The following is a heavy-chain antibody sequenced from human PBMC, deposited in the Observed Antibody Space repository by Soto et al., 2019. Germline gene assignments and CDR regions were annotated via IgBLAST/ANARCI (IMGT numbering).Heavy chain of an antibody. D-gene: IGHD3-3*01. V-gene: IGHV4-61*01. CDR2: FFSGDNI. CDR1: GVSVGSSTYY. CDR3: VIIRHYYFADLFAY. Sequence: SETLSLTCSGSGVSVGSSTYYWSWIRQPTGKGLEWIGYFFSGDNIKYSPSLKSRLTVSIDTPKNQFSLRLTSVTSADTAVYYCVIIRHYYFADLFAYSGLGIPVIVS. J-gene: IGHJ4*02.